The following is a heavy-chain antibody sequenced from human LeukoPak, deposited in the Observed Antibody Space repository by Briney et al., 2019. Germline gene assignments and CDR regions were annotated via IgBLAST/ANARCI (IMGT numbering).Heavy chain of an antibody. Sequence: SSSTIYYADSVKGRFTISRDNAKNSLYLQMNSLRAEDTAVYYCARDRFPYGSGSLFFDYWGQGTLVTVSS. J-gene: IGHJ4*02. D-gene: IGHD3-10*01. CDR3: ARDRFPYGSGSLFFDY. CDR2: SSSTI. V-gene: IGHV3-48*04.